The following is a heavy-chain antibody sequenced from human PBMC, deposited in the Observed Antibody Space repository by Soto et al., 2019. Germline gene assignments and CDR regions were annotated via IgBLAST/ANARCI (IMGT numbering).Heavy chain of an antibody. J-gene: IGHJ6*04. Sequence: DVQLVESGGGLVQPGGSLRLSCAASGFTFSDHYMDWVRQAPGKGLEWVGRTRNKVTGYTTEYAASVKGSFTISRDDSKNSLYLQMNSLKTEDPAVYYCARDQYCGRSNCYRTGMDVWCEGTTVTVSS. CDR1: GFTFSDHY. CDR3: ARDQYCGRSNCYRTGMDV. V-gene: IGHV3-72*01. CDR2: TRNKVTGYTT. D-gene: IGHD2-2*01.